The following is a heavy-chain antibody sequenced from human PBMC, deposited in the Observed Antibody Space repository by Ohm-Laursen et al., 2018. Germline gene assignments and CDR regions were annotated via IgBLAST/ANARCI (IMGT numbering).Heavy chain of an antibody. CDR3: ARDGTTMVRGVIWDWYFDL. J-gene: IGHJ2*01. CDR2: ISYDGSKK. Sequence: SLRLSCTASGFTFSSYGMHGVRQAPGKGLEWVAVISYDGSKKYYADSVKGRFTISRDNSKNTLYLQMNSLRAEDTAVYYCARDGTTMVRGVIWDWYFDLWGRGTLVTVSS. D-gene: IGHD3-10*01. CDR1: GFTFSSYG. V-gene: IGHV3-30*03.